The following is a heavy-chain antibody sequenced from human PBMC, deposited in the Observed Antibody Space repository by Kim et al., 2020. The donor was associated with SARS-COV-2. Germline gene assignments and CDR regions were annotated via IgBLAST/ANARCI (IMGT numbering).Heavy chain of an antibody. CDR3: ARGIAKGSFDP. D-gene: IGHD6-13*01. J-gene: IGHJ5*02. Sequence: SETLSLTCTVSGGSISSSSYYWGWIRQPPGKGLEWIGSIYYSGSTYYNPSLKSRVTISVDTSKNQFSLKLSSVTAADTAVYYCARGIAKGSFDPWGQGTLVTVSS. CDR1: GGSISSSSYY. V-gene: IGHV4-39*01. CDR2: IYYSGST.